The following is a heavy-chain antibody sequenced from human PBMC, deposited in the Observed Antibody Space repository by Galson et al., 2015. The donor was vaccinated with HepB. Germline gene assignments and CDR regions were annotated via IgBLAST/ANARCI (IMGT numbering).Heavy chain of an antibody. V-gene: IGHV3-13*01. D-gene: IGHD3-16*01. Sequence: SLRLSCAASGFTFSSYDMHWVRQATGKGLEWVSAIGTAGDTYYPGSVKGRFTISRGNAKNSLYLQMNSLRAGDTAVYYCARGLGVRNFNWFDPWGQGTLVTVSS. CDR1: GFTFSSYD. CDR3: ARGLGVRNFNWFDP. J-gene: IGHJ5*02. CDR2: IGTAGDT.